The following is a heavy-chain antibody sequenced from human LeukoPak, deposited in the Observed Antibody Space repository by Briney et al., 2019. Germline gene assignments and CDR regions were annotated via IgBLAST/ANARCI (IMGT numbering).Heavy chain of an antibody. J-gene: IGHJ4*02. CDR1: GGSISSYY. V-gene: IGHV4-4*07. CDR2: IYITGTTGST. Sequence: PSEXXSLTCTVSGGSISSYYWSWIRQPAGKGLEWIGRIYITGTTGSTNYNPSLKSRVTMSVDTSKNQFSLKLSSVAAADTAVYYCARQQLKTMASFDYWGQGTLVTVSS. CDR3: ARQQLKTMASFDY. D-gene: IGHD4/OR15-4a*01.